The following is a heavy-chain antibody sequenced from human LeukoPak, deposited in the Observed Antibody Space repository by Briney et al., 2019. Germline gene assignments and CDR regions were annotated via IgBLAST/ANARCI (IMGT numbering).Heavy chain of an antibody. J-gene: IGHJ5*02. Sequence: SETLSLTCTVSGGSISSSSYYWGWIRQPPGKGLEWIGSIYYSGSTYYNPPLKSRVSISRDMSKNQLSLMLSSVTAADTAVYYCARGFGAGNYYYGWFDPWGQGTLVSVSS. D-gene: IGHD3-10*01. CDR3: ARGFGAGNYYYGWFDP. CDR2: IYYSGST. CDR1: GGSISSSSYY. V-gene: IGHV4-39*07.